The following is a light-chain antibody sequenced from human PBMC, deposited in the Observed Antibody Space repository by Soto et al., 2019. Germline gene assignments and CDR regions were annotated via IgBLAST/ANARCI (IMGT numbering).Light chain of an antibody. Sequence: AIQLTQSPSSLSASVGDRVTITCRASQDIRGALAWYQQKPGKAPKMLIYDVSKLERGVPSRFSGSSSGTDFTLTISSLQPEDFATYYCQQFNCYPITFGQGTRLAIK. CDR2: DVS. CDR3: QQFNCYPIT. J-gene: IGKJ5*01. CDR1: QDIRGA. V-gene: IGKV1-13*02.